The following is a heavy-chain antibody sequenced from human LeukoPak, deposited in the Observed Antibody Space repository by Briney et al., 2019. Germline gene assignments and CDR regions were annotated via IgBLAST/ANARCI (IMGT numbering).Heavy chain of an antibody. J-gene: IGHJ3*02. CDR2: ISSSGSTI. Sequence: GGSLRLSCAASGFTFSSYWMSWVRQAPGKGLEWVSYISSSGSTIYYADSVKGRFTISRDNAKNSLYLQMNSLRAEDTAVYYCARDGATVTTFAFDIWGQGTMVTVSS. V-gene: IGHV3-48*04. CDR3: ARDGATVTTFAFDI. CDR1: GFTFSSYW. D-gene: IGHD4-17*01.